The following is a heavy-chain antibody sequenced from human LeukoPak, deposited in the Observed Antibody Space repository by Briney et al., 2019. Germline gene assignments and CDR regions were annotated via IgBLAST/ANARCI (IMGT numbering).Heavy chain of an antibody. V-gene: IGHV4-31*03. J-gene: IGHJ4*02. CDR3: ARSRRAHFDN. CDR2: IYYSGST. CDR1: GGSISSGGYY. Sequence: SQTLSLTCTVSGGSISSGGYYWSWIRQHPGKGLEWIGYIYYSGSTYYNPSLKSRVTISVDTSKNQFSLKLSSVTAADTAVYYCARSRRAHFDNWGQGTLVTVSS.